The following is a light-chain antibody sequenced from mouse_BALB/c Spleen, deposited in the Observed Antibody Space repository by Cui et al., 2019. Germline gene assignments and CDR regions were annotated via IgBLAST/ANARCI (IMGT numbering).Light chain of an antibody. V-gene: IGKV4-68*01. J-gene: IGKJ5*01. CDR2: LTS. Sequence: QLVLTQSPALMSASPGAQVTMTCSASSSVSYVYWYQQKPRSSPKPWVYLTSNLASGVPARFSGSGSGTSYSLTISSMEAEDAATYYCQQWSSNPLTFGAGTKLELK. CDR3: QQWSSNPLT. CDR1: SSVSY.